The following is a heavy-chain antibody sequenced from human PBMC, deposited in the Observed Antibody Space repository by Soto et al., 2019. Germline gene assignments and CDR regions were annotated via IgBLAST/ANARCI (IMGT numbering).Heavy chain of an antibody. D-gene: IGHD6-19*01. CDR3: AKDMYPEGIAVGVNQFDY. CDR2: ISWNSGSI. V-gene: IGHV3-9*01. J-gene: IGHJ4*02. Sequence: PGGSLRLSCAASGFTFDDYAMHWVRQAPGKGLEWVSGISWNSGSIGYADSVKGRFTISRDNAKNSLYLQMNSLRAEDTALYYCAKDMYPEGIAVGVNQFDYWGQGTLVTVSS. CDR1: GFTFDDYA.